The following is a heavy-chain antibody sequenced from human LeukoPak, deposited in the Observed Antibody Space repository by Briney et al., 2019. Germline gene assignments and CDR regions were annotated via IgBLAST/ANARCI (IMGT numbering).Heavy chain of an antibody. J-gene: IGHJ4*02. CDR1: GFTFSSYW. D-gene: IGHD2-21*01. Sequence: PGGSLRLSCAASGFTFSSYWMHWVRQVPGKGLVWVSRINTDGRSTIYVDTVKGRFTMSRDNAKNTLYLQMNSLRAEDTAVYYCVRDVWGDRDSYFDYWGQGTLVTVSS. CDR2: INTDGRST. CDR3: VRDVWGDRDSYFDY. V-gene: IGHV3-74*01.